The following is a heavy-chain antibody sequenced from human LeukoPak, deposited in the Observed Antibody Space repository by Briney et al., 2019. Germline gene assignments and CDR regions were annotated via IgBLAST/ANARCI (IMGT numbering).Heavy chain of an antibody. J-gene: IGHJ4*02. CDR2: INPNSGGT. CDR1: GYTFTGYY. Sequence: ASVKVSCKASGYTFTGYYMHWVRQAPGQGLEWMGWINPNSGGTNYAQKFQGRVTMTRDTSISTAYMELSRLRSDDTAVYYCARDQGEAVAGKNWGQGTLVTVSS. CDR3: ARDQGEAVAGKN. D-gene: IGHD6-19*01. V-gene: IGHV1-2*02.